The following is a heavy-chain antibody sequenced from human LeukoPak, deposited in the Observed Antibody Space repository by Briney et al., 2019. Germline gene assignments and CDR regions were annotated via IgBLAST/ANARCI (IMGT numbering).Heavy chain of an antibody. V-gene: IGHV1-3*01. CDR1: GYTFTSYA. CDR3: ARSDCSSTSCCRSPIDY. Sequence: ASVKVSCKASGYTFTSYAMHWVRQAPGQRLEWMGWINAGNGNTKYSQKFQGRVTITRDTSASTAYMELSSLRSEDTAVYYCARSDCSSTSCCRSPIDYWGQGTLVTVSS. J-gene: IGHJ4*02. D-gene: IGHD2-2*01. CDR2: INAGNGNT.